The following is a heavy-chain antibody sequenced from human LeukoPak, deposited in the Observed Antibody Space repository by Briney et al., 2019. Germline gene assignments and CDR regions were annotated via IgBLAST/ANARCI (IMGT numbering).Heavy chain of an antibody. Sequence: PGGSLRLSCAASGFTFSSYSMNWVRQAPGKGLEWVSSISSSSSYIYYADSVKGRFTISRDNAKNSLYLQMNSLRAEDTAVNYCANFERTVAGPYNWFDPWGQGTLVTVSS. CDR2: ISSSSSYI. V-gene: IGHV3-21*04. J-gene: IGHJ5*02. D-gene: IGHD6-19*01. CDR3: ANFERTVAGPYNWFDP. CDR1: GFTFSSYS.